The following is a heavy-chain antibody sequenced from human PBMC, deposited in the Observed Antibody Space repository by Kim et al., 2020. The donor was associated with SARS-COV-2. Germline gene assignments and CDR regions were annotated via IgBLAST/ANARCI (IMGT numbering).Heavy chain of an antibody. V-gene: IGHV1-18*01. D-gene: IGHD3-10*01. J-gene: IGHJ4*02. Sequence: AQKLQGRVTMTTDTSTSTAYMELRSLRSDDTAVYYCARTMVRGVMGFDYWGQGTLVTVSS. CDR3: ARTMVRGVMGFDY.